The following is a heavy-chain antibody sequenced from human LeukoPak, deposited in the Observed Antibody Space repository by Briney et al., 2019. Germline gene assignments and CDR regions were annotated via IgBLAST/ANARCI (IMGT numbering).Heavy chain of an antibody. CDR1: GFTFSSYG. D-gene: IGHD4-23*01. V-gene: IGHV3-33*01. Sequence: PGRSLRLSCAASGFTFSSYGMHWVRQAPGKGLEWVAVIWYDGSNKYYADSVKRRFTISRDNSKNTLHLQMNSLRAEDTAVYDCARDSRQGLLRWYFDYWGQGTLVTVS. J-gene: IGHJ4*02. CDR2: IWYDGSNK. CDR3: ARDSRQGLLRWYFDY.